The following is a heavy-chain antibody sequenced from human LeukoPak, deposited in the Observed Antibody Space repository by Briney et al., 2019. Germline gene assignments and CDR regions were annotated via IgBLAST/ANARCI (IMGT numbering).Heavy chain of an antibody. V-gene: IGHV3-30-3*01. J-gene: IGHJ6*02. CDR3: ARDLQDIVVVPAAPYYYYGMDV. CDR1: GFTLSSYA. Sequence: GGSLRLSCAASGFTLSSYAIHWVRQAPGKGLEWVAVISYDGSNKYYADSVKGRFSISRDNSKTTLYLQMNSLRAEDTAVYYYARDLQDIVVVPAAPYYYYGMDVWGQGTAVTVSS. D-gene: IGHD2-2*01. CDR2: ISYDGSNK.